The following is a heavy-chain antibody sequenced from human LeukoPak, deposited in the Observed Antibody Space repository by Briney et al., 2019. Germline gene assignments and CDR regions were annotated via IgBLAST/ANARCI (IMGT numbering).Heavy chain of an antibody. V-gene: IGHV3-23*01. J-gene: IGHJ4*02. CDR2: ISNSGESP. CDR3: AKKSRDGYNPFDY. Sequence: PGGSLRFSCAASGFTFSRYAMSWVRQAPGKGLEWVCGISNSGESPYYANSVEGRFTISRDNSKNTLYLEINSLRAEDTAVYYCAKKSRDGYNPFDYVGQGTLVTVSS. D-gene: IGHD5-24*01. CDR1: GFTFSRYA.